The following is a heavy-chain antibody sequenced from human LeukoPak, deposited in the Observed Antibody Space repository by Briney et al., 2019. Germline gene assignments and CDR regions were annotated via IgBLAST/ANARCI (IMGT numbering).Heavy chain of an antibody. CDR1: VGSFSDYY. D-gene: IGHD3-22*01. CDR3: ARDFGDSSGYYIGAFDI. V-gene: IGHV4-34*01. CDR2: INHSGGT. J-gene: IGHJ3*02. Sequence: PSETLSLTCAVYVGSFSDYYWSWIRQPPGRGLEWIGEINHSGGTNYNPSLKSRVTFSVDTSKNQFSLKLSSVIAADTAVYYCARDFGDSSGYYIGAFDIWGQGTMVTVSS.